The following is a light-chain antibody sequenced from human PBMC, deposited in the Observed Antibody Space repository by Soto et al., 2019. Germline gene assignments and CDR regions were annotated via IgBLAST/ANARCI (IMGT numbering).Light chain of an antibody. CDR1: SSDVGNYNL. J-gene: IGLJ1*01. Sequence: QSALTQPASVSGSAGQSITISCTGTSSDVGNYNLVSWYLHHPGKAPKLLIYEDTKRPSGVSNRFSGSRSGNTASLTVSELQAEDETDYYCCSYAGSSTYVFGTGTKLTVL. CDR2: EDT. CDR3: CSYAGSSTYV. V-gene: IGLV2-23*01.